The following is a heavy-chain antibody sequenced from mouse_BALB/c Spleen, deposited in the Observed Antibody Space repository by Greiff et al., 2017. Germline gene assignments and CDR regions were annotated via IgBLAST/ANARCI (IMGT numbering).Heavy chain of an antibody. CDR2: ISYSGST. J-gene: IGHJ3*01. V-gene: IGHV3-2*02. D-gene: IGHD1-1*01. CDR1: GYSITSDYA. CDR3: ATSNYYGSSYVGFAY. Sequence: EVKLVESGPGLVKPSQSLSLTCTVTGYSITSDYAWNWIRQFPGNKLEWMGYISYSGSTSYNPSLKSRISITRDTSKNQFFLQLNSVTTEDTATYYCATSNYYGSSYVGFAYWGQETLVTVSA.